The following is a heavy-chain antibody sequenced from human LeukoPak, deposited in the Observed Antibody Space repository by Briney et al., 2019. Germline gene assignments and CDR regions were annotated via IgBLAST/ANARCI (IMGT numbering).Heavy chain of an antibody. CDR3: AKGKGSSSSSIDW. Sequence: GGSLRLSCAASGFTFNTYAMNWVRQAPGKGLEWVSAISDSGGSTYYTDSVKGRFTISRDNSKNTVYLQIHRLRAEDTAVYYCAKGKGSSSSSIDWWGQGTLVTVSS. J-gene: IGHJ4*02. D-gene: IGHD2-15*01. CDR1: GFTFNTYA. CDR2: ISDSGGST. V-gene: IGHV3-23*01.